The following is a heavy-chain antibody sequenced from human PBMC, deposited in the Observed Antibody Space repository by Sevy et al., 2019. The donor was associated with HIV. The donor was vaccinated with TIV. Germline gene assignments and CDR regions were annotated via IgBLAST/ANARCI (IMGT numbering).Heavy chain of an antibody. CDR1: GFTVTNNY. CDR3: ARLHPHVAAARAMDV. J-gene: IGHJ6*02. Sequence: GGYLRLSCAASGFTVTNNYISWVRQAPGKGLDWVALSYSDDSRYFADSVRGRFTISRDSLKNTLYLQMNSLRAEDTAVYYCARLHPHVAAARAMDVWGHGTTVTVSS. V-gene: IGHV3-53*01. D-gene: IGHD6-13*01. CDR2: SYSDDSR.